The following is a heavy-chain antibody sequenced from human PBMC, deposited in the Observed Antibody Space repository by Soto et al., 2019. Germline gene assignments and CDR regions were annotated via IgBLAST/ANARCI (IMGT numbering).Heavy chain of an antibody. Sequence: GGSLRLSCVVSGFLFSNNGMHWVRQTPGKGLEWVAFMSYDGSDTFYADSVKGRFTISRDNSKNTLFLHMSNLRAEDTAMYYCTIVRVEDSALDQWGQGTLVAVSS. CDR1: GFLFSNNG. CDR3: TIVRVEDSALDQ. J-gene: IGHJ4*02. CDR2: MSYDGSDT. V-gene: IGHV3-30*02. D-gene: IGHD3-10*02.